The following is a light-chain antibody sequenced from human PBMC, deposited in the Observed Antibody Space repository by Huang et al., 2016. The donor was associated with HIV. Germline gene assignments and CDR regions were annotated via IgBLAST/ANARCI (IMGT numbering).Light chain of an antibody. Sequence: DIQMTQSPPSLSASLGDRVTITCRASQSITTYLNWYRHKPGEAPELLNHATSTLQNGFPTRFSGGGSGTDLTLTITNLQPEDVASYYCQQSYNLPYTFGRGTKVDIK. CDR2: ATS. CDR3: QQSYNLPYT. CDR1: QSITTY. V-gene: IGKV1-39*01. J-gene: IGKJ2*01.